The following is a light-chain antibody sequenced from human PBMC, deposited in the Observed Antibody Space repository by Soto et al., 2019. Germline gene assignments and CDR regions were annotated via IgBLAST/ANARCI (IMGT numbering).Light chain of an antibody. J-gene: IGKJ1*01. CDR1: ESIRTW. Sequence: DIQMTQSPSTLSASIGGRVTITCRASESIRTWLAWYQHKPGKAPKFLIYDASSLESGVPSRFSGSGSETEFTLTISNLQPDDFAPYFCQQYNNYPRTLGQGTKVDIK. CDR2: DAS. V-gene: IGKV1-5*01. CDR3: QQYNNYPRT.